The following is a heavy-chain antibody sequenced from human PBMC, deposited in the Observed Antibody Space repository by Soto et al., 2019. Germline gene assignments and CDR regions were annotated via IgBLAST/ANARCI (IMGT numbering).Heavy chain of an antibody. CDR3: ARSIVVVTAADY. CDR1: GYTFTSYG. Sequence: ASVKVSCKASGYTFTSYGISWVRQAPGQGLEWMGWISADNGNTNYAQKFQGRVTITRDTSASTAYMELSSLRSEDTAVYYCARSIVVVTAADYWGQGTLVTVSS. V-gene: IGHV1-18*01. J-gene: IGHJ4*02. CDR2: ISADNGNT. D-gene: IGHD2-21*02.